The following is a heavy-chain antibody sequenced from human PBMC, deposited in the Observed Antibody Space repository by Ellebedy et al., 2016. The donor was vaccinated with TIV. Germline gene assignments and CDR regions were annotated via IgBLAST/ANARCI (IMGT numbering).Heavy chain of an antibody. D-gene: IGHD3-16*01. Sequence: SETLSLXXTVSAGSISSGGYYLIWICQHPGKGLEWIGYLYYSGSTYYNPSLKSRVTISVDTSKNQFSLKLSSVTAADTAVYYCARLWGSGDAFDIWGQGTMVTVSS. CDR3: ARLWGSGDAFDI. CDR1: AGSISSGGYY. J-gene: IGHJ3*02. CDR2: LYYSGST. V-gene: IGHV4-31*03.